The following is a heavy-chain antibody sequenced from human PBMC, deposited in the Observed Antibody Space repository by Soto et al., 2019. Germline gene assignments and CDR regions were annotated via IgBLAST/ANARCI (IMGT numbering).Heavy chain of an antibody. D-gene: IGHD6-13*01. V-gene: IGHV3-30-3*01. CDR1: GFTFSSYA. CDR2: ISYDGSNK. J-gene: IGHJ6*02. Sequence: QVQLVESGGGVVQPGRSLRLSCAASGFTFSSYAMHWVRQAPGKGLEWVAVISYDGSNKYYADSVKGRFTISRDNSKNTLYLQMNSLRAEDTAVYYCARERLAAALYYYYGMDVWGQGTTVTVSS. CDR3: ARERLAAALYYYYGMDV.